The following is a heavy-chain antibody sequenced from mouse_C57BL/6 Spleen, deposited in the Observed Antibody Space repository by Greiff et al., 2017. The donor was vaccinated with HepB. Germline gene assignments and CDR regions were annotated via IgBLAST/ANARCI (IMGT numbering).Heavy chain of an antibody. CDR2: ISYSGST. J-gene: IGHJ1*03. V-gene: IGHV3-1*01. CDR3: ARGDGSSYGYFDV. D-gene: IGHD1-1*01. Sequence: VQLQESGPGMVKPSQSLSLTCTVTGYSITSGYDWHWIRHFPGNKLEWMGYISYSGSTNYNPSLKSRISITHDTSKNHFFLKLNSVTTGDTATYYCARGDGSSYGYFDVWGTGTTVTVSS. CDR1: GYSITSGYD.